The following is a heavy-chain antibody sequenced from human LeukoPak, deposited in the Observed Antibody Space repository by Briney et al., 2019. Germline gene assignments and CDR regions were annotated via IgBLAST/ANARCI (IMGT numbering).Heavy chain of an antibody. D-gene: IGHD3-3*01. J-gene: IGHJ4*02. CDR2: ISYDGSNK. V-gene: IGHV3-30*04. CDR3: ARDSTQFWSGYYGY. CDR1: GFTFSSYA. Sequence: GGSLRLSCAASGFTFSSYAMHWVRQAPGKGLEWVAVISYDGSNKYYADSVKGRFTISRDNSKNTLYLQMNSLRAEDTAVYYCARDSTQFWSGYYGYWGLGTLVTVSS.